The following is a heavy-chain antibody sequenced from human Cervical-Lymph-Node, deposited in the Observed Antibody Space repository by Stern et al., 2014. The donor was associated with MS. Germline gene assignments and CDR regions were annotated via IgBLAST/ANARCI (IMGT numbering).Heavy chain of an antibody. D-gene: IGHD1-14*01. CDR3: ARQTTAWASDV. CDR2: IYPGDSET. V-gene: IGHV5-51*01. Sequence: QLVQSGAELIRPGESLKISCKGAGFKFSIYWIAWVRQMPGKGMEWMGIIYPGDSETRYSPSFQGQVTMSADKSTSTAFLQWSSLNASDTAMYFCARQTTAWASDVWGQGTLVTVSS. J-gene: IGHJ4*02. CDR1: GFKFSIYW.